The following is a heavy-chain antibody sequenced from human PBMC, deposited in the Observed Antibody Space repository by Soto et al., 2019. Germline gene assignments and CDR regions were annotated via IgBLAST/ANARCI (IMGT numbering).Heavy chain of an antibody. J-gene: IGHJ6*02. CDR1: GGSISSGDYS. CDR3: ARVKDYYSYGMDV. CDR2: IYHSGST. V-gene: IGHV4-30-2*01. Sequence: QLQLQESGSGLVKPSQTLSLTCAVSGGSISSGDYSWSWIRQPPGKGLEYIGYIYHSGSTYYNPSLKSRVSISVDRSKNQFSLKLSAVTAADTAVYYCARVKDYYSYGMDVWGQVTTVAVSS.